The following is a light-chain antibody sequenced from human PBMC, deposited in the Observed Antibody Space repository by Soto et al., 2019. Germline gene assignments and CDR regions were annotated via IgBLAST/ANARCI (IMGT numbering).Light chain of an antibody. Sequence: DLQMTQSPSTLSASVGDRVTITCRASQSISSWLAWYQQKPGKAPKLMIYDASSFESGVPSRFSGSGSGTEFTLAISSLQPDDFATYYCQQYNGYPMTFGQGTKVEIK. CDR2: DAS. CDR1: QSISSW. V-gene: IGKV1-5*01. CDR3: QQYNGYPMT. J-gene: IGKJ1*01.